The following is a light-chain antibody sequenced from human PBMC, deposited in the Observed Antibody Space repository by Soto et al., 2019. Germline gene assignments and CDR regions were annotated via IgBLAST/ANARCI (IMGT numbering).Light chain of an antibody. CDR3: QQYDTYFRYT. CDR2: DAL. V-gene: IGKV1-5*01. J-gene: IGKJ2*01. Sequence: DIQMTQSPSTLSASVGDRVTITCRASQSISSRLAWYQKKPGKAPKLLIYDALNLESGVPSRFSGSGSGTEFTLSIGSQQPDDFATYDCQQYDTYFRYTFGQGTKLEIK. CDR1: QSISSR.